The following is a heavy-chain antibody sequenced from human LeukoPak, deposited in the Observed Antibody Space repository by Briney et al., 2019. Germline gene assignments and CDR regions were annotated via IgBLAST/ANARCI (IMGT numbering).Heavy chain of an antibody. J-gene: IGHJ5*02. CDR1: GFTFNIFA. CDR3: AKFKLPPTIWEGFDH. V-gene: IGHV3-23*01. D-gene: IGHD1-26*01. Sequence: GGSLRLSCAASGFTFNIFALAWVRQAPGQGLEWVSSISGSSGDKLYADSVKGRFTISRDNSKNTLYLQMNSLRVEDTAVYYCAKFKLPPTIWEGFDHWGQGTLVTVSS. CDR2: ISGSSGDK.